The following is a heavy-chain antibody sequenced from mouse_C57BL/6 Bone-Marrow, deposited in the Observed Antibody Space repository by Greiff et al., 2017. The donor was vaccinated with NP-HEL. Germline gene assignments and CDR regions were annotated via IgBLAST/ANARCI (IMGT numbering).Heavy chain of an antibody. CDR2: INPNYGTT. CDR3: AVRQLRLRRKDAMDY. Sequence: EVQLQQSGPELVKPGASVKISCKASGYSFTDYNMNWLKQSNGKSLEWIGVINPNYGTTSYNQKFKGKATLTVDQSSSTAYMQLNSLTSEDSAVYYCAVRQLRLRRKDAMDYWGQGTSVTVSS. CDR1: GYSFTDYN. V-gene: IGHV1-39*01. J-gene: IGHJ4*01. D-gene: IGHD3-2*02.